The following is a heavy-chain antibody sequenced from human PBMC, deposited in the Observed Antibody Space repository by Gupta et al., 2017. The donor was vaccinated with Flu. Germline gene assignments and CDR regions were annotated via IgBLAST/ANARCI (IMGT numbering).Heavy chain of an antibody. D-gene: IGHD5-18*01. CDR3: TRYSFGYSDY. J-gene: IGHJ4*02. V-gene: IGHV3-74*01. CDR2: INTDGSTI. Sequence: EVQLVESGGGLVQPGGSLRLSCAASGFTFSSYWMVWVRQAPGKGLVWVSRINTDGSTISYADSVKGRFTISRDNAKNTLYLQMNNLSAEDTAMYHCTRYSFGYSDYWGQGTLGTVSS. CDR1: GFTFSSYW.